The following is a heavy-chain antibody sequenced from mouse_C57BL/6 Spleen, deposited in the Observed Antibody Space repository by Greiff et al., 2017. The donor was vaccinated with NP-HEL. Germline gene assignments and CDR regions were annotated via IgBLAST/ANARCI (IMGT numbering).Heavy chain of an antibody. V-gene: IGHV5-17*01. Sequence: EVKLVESGGGLVKPGGSLKLSCAASGFTFSDYGMHWVRQAPEKGLEWVAYISSGSSTIYYADTVKGRFTISRDNAKNTLFLQMTSLRSEDTAMYYGARRITTGYYAMDYWGQGTSVTVSS. CDR1: GFTFSDYG. J-gene: IGHJ4*01. D-gene: IGHD2-4*01. CDR3: ARRITTGYYAMDY. CDR2: ISSGSSTI.